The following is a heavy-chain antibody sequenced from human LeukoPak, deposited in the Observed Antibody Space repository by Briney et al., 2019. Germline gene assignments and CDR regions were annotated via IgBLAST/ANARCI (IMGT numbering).Heavy chain of an antibody. Sequence: PSETLSLSCTVSVVSITSYYWCWIRQPPGQGLEWIGYIYYRGSTNYNPSLKSRVTISVDTSKNQFSLKLSSVTAADTAVYYCARSTYYYDSSGYYYDYWGQGTLVTVSS. CDR2: IYYRGST. J-gene: IGHJ4*02. V-gene: IGHV4-59*01. CDR1: VVSITSYY. CDR3: ARSTYYYDSSGYYYDY. D-gene: IGHD3-22*01.